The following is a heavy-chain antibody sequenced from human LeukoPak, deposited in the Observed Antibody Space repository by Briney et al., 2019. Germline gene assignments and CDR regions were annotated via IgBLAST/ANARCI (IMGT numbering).Heavy chain of an antibody. CDR3: ARDPPRSVDEFDY. J-gene: IGHJ4*02. V-gene: IGHV4-38-2*02. Sequence: SETLSLTCTVSGYSISRGYYWGWVRQPPGKGLEWIGSIYHSGSTYYNPSLKSRVTISVDTSKNQFSLKLSSVTAADTAVYYCARDPPRSVDEFDYWGQGTLVTVSS. CDR2: IYHSGST. D-gene: IGHD1-14*01. CDR1: GYSISRGYY.